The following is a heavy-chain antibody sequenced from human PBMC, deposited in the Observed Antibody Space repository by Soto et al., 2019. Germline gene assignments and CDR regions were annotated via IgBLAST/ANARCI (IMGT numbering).Heavy chain of an antibody. D-gene: IGHD3-22*01. J-gene: IGHJ4*02. CDR1: GFTFNIYA. CDR2: ISRYGDFT. CDR3: AKDRYLDHDSRAYLFDN. V-gene: IGHV3-23*01. Sequence: EVQLLESGGDLIQPGGSLRLSCAASGFTFNIYAMAWVRQAPGKALEWVSAISRYGDFTYYADSVEGRFTISRDNSKSPLYLQMTSLRAENTALYYCAKDRYLDHDSRAYLFDNWGQGTLVTVSS.